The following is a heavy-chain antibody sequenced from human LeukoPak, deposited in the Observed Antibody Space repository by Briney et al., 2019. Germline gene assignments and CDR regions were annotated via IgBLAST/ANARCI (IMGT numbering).Heavy chain of an antibody. J-gene: IGHJ6*03. CDR2: IYYSGST. D-gene: IGHD6-13*01. CDR1: GGSISSYY. CDR3: ARTTTLVYSNYMDV. Sequence: SETLSLTCTVSGGSISSYYWSWIRQPPGKGLEWIGYIYYSGSTNYNPSLKSRVTISVDTSKNQFSLKLSSVTAADTAVYYCARTTTLVYSNYMDVWGKGTTVTVSS. V-gene: IGHV4-59*01.